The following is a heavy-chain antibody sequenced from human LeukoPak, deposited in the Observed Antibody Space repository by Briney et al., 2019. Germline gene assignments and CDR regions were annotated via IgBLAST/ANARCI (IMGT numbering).Heavy chain of an antibody. CDR3: ARDRQRGIHDAFDI. J-gene: IGHJ3*02. V-gene: IGHV4-59*01. D-gene: IGHD3-16*01. CDR2: IYYSGST. CDR1: GGSISSYY. Sequence: SETLSLTCTVSGGSISSYYWSWIRQPPGKELEWIGYIYYSGSTNYNPSLKSRVTISVDTSKNQFSLKLSSVTAADTAVYYCARDRQRGIHDAFDIWGQGTMVTVSS.